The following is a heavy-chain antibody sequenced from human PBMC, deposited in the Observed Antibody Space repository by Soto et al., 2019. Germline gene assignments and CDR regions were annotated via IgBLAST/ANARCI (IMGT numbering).Heavy chain of an antibody. CDR2: ISSSSSTI. J-gene: IGHJ6*02. D-gene: IGHD1-26*01. CDR1: GFTFSSYS. Sequence: GGSLRLSCAASGFTFSSYSMNWVRQAPGKGLEWVSYISSSSSTIYYADSVKGRFTISRDNAKNSLYLQMNSLRDEDTAVYYCARGNARGGSYWATYYYYYGMDVWGQGTTVTVSS. V-gene: IGHV3-48*02. CDR3: ARGNARGGSYWATYYYYYGMDV.